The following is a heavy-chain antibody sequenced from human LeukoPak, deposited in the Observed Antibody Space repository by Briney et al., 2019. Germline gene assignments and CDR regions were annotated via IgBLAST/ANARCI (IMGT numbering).Heavy chain of an antibody. J-gene: IGHJ6*02. CDR2: IKQDGSER. V-gene: IGHV3-7*03. D-gene: IGHD3-16*01. Sequence: GGSLGLSCAASGFTFSSYWMTWVRQAPGKGLEWVANIKQDGSERYYVDSVKGRFTISRDNAKNSLYLEMNSLRAEDTAVYYCARDYGSMDVWGPGTTVTVSS. CDR1: GFTFSSYW. CDR3: ARDYGSMDV.